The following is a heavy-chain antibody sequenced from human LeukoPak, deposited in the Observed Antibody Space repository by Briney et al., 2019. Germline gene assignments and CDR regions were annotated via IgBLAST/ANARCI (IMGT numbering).Heavy chain of an antibody. J-gene: IGHJ6*02. CDR2: IIPIFGIA. Sequence: SVKVSCKASGGTFSSYAISWVRQAPGQGLEWMGRIIPIFGIANYAQKFQGKVTITADKSTSTAYMELSSLRSEDTAVYYCASRMDNDPIYGMDVWGQGTTVTVSS. D-gene: IGHD1-1*01. V-gene: IGHV1-69*04. CDR3: ASRMDNDPIYGMDV. CDR1: GGTFSSYA.